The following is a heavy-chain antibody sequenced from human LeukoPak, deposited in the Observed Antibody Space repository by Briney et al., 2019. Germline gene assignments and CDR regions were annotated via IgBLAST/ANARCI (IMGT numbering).Heavy chain of an antibody. CDR3: ARGPVVVAARYDFDY. J-gene: IGHJ4*02. Sequence: VSVKVSCKASGYTFTGYYMHWVRQAPGQGLEWMGRINPNSGGTNYAQKFRGRVTMTRDTSISTAYMELSSLRSEDTAVYYCARGPVVVAARYDFDYWGQGTLVTVSS. CDR2: INPNSGGT. CDR1: GYTFTGYY. V-gene: IGHV1-2*06. D-gene: IGHD2-15*01.